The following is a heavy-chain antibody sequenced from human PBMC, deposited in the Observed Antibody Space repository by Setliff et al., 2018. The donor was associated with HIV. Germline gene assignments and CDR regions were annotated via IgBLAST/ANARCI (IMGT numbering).Heavy chain of an antibody. V-gene: IGHV3-7*03. CDR1: GFSFSSYW. Sequence: GGSLRLSCAGSGFSFSSYWMTWVRQAPGKGLEWVANINQNGGSRNYVDSGKGRFTISRDNTKNSLYLQMNSLRAEDTAMYYCVRDGYNNWDLDHWGQGTLVTV. CDR3: VRDGYNNWDLDH. CDR2: INQNGGSR. J-gene: IGHJ4*02. D-gene: IGHD5-12*01.